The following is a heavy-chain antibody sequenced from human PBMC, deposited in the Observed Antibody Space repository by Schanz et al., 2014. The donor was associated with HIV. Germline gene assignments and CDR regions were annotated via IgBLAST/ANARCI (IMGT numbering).Heavy chain of an antibody. V-gene: IGHV4-4*07. CDR3: ARQRQTEGYCSGGSCGGWGWFDP. CDR1: GDSISSYY. J-gene: IGHJ5*02. CDR2: IYSSGST. D-gene: IGHD2-15*01. Sequence: QVQLQESGPGPVKPSETLSLTCTVSGDSISSYYWNWIRQPAGKGLEWIGHIYSSGSTKYNPSLKSRLTMSGDTSKTQLSLKRSSVTAADTAVYYCARQRQTEGYCSGGSCGGWGWFDPWGQGTLVTVSS.